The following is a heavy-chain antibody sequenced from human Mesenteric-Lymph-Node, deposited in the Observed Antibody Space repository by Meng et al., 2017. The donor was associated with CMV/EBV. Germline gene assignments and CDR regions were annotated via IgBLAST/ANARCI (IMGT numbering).Heavy chain of an antibody. CDR1: GFTFSSYW. CDR2: IKQDGSEK. Sequence: GGSLRLSCAASGFTFSSYWMSWVRQAPGKGLEWVANIKQDGSEKYYVDSVKGRFTISRDNAKNSLYLQMNSLRAEDTAVYYCTSSIAAAGTGYYYYGMDVWGQGTTVTVSS. J-gene: IGHJ6*02. D-gene: IGHD6-13*01. V-gene: IGHV3-7*01. CDR3: TSSIAAAGTGYYYYGMDV.